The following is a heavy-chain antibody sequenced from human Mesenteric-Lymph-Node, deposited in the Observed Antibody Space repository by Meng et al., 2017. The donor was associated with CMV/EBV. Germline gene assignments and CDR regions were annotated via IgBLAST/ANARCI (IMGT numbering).Heavy chain of an antibody. Sequence: GGSLRLSCSSSGFNFRDYAMTWVRQAPGRGLEWVGFVRSEAYGGTTEDGASVKGRFSISRDDSKSIVYLQMNSLTTEDTAVYYCARGIEWLRYEFDYWGPGTPVTVSS. CDR2: VRSEAYGGTT. CDR3: ARGIEWLRYEFDY. CDR1: GFNFRDYA. D-gene: IGHD5-12*01. V-gene: IGHV3-49*04. J-gene: IGHJ4*02.